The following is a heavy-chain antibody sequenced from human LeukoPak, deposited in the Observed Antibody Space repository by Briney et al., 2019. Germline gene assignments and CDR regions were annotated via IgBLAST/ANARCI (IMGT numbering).Heavy chain of an antibody. CDR1: GYTFTSYA. CDR3: ARYGSVVDTAIFDY. CDR2: INAGNGNT. Sequence: ASVKVSCKASGYTFTSYAIHWMRQAPGQRVEWMGWINAGNGNTKYSQKFQGRVTITRDTSASTAYMELSSLRSEDTAVYYCARYGSVVDTAIFDYWGQGTLVTVSS. V-gene: IGHV1-3*01. J-gene: IGHJ4*02. D-gene: IGHD5-18*01.